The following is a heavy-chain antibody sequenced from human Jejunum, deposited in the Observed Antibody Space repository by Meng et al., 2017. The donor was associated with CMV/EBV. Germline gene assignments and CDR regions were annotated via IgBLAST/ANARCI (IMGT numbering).Heavy chain of an antibody. CDR2: ISSNSNSL. Sequence: FNTYSMNWVRQAPGKGLEWIAYISSNSNSLLYADSVRGRFSISRDNAKNSLSLDMNSLTAEDTAVYYCARLSAAGNYFYYYGLDGWGPGTRGTVSS. D-gene: IGHD6-13*01. CDR3: ARLSAAGNYFYYYGLDG. CDR1: FNTYS. J-gene: IGHJ6*02. V-gene: IGHV3-48*04.